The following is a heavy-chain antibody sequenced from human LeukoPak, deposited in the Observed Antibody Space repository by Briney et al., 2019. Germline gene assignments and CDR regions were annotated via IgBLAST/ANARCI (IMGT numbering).Heavy chain of an antibody. CDR2: FSGSGCST. J-gene: IGHJ4*02. V-gene: IGHV3-23*01. CDR1: GFTYSSYA. D-gene: IGHD1-14*01. Sequence: GGSLRLSCAASGFTYSSYAMSWVRQAPGKGLVWVSAFSGSGCSTYYAYSVKGRFTISRDNSKNTLYLQMNSLRAEDTAVYYCAKLDGTTRGSFDYWRQGTLVTVSS. CDR3: AKLDGTTRGSFDY.